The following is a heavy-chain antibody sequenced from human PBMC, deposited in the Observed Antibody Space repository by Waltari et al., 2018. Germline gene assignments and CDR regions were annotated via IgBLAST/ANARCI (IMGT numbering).Heavy chain of an antibody. D-gene: IGHD3-3*02. V-gene: IGHV4-38-2*01. J-gene: IGHJ2*01. CDR2: IIHSGST. Sequence: QVQLQESGPGLVKASETLSLPCGVSGYFISSGYYWGWIRRPPGKGLEWIGSIIHSGSTYYNPSLKSRVTISVDTSKNQFTLNLNSVTAADTAVYYCVRVSNQWYFDLWGRGTLVSVSS. CDR3: VRVSNQWYFDL. CDR1: GYFISSGYY.